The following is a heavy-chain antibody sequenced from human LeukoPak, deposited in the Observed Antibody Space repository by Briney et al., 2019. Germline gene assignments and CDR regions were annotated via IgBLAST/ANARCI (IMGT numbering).Heavy chain of an antibody. CDR1: GGSISSGGYY. D-gene: IGHD3-10*01. CDR2: IYYSGST. CDR3: ARRDENYGSGSPFDY. J-gene: IGHJ4*02. Sequence: SETLSLTCTVSGGSISSGGYYWSWIRQHPGKTLECIGHIYYSGSTYYNPSLKSRVTISVDASKNQFSLKLSSVTAADTAVYYCARRDENYGSGSPFDYWGQGTLVTVSS. V-gene: IGHV4-31*03.